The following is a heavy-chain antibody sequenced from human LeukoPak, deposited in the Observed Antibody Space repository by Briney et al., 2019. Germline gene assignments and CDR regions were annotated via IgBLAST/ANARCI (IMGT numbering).Heavy chain of an antibody. D-gene: IGHD1-7*01. V-gene: IGHV3-21*01. CDR1: GFTFSSYS. Sequence: PGGSLRLSCAASGFTFSSYSMNWVRQAPGKGLEWVSSISSSSSYIYYADSVKGRFTISRHNAKNSLYLQMNSLRAEDTAVYYCARDGLYNWNYLVPFDYWGQGTLVTVSS. CDR3: ARDGLYNWNYLVPFDY. CDR2: ISSSSSYI. J-gene: IGHJ4*02.